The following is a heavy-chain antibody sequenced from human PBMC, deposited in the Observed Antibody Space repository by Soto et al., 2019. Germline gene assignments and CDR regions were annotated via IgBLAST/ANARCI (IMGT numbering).Heavy chain of an antibody. CDR2: IIPISGTT. D-gene: IGHD4-17*01. J-gene: IGHJ6*02. CDR3: AIDYGDYHYGLDA. V-gene: IGHV1-69*06. CDR1: GAAFTTYG. Sequence: EASVKVSCKASGAAFTTYGFSWVRQAPGQGLEWMGGIIPISGTTNYAQKFQGRVTISADRSASTGYMELSSLRSVDTAVYYCAIDYGDYHYGLDAWGQGTTVTVSS.